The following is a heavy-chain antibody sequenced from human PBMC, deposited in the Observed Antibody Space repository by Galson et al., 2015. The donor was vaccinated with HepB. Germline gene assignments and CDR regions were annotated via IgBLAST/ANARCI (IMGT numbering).Heavy chain of an antibody. V-gene: IGHV3-13*05. CDR2: IGTAGDP. CDR3: ARASTKRAYGMDV. CDR1: GFTFSSYD. D-gene: IGHD5-24*01. Sequence: SLRLSCAASGFTFSSYDMHWVRQATGKGLEWVSAIGTAGDPYYPGSVKGRFTISRENAKNSLYLQMNSLGAGDTAVYYCARASTKRAYGMDVWGQGTTVTVSS. J-gene: IGHJ6*02.